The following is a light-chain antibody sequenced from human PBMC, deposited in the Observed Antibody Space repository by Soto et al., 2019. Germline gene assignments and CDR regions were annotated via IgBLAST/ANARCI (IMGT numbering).Light chain of an antibody. Sequence: QSVLTQPPSASGTPGQRVTISCSGSSSNIGSNYVYWYQQLPGTAPKRLIYKNNERPSGVPDRFSGSKSGTSASLANSGLRSEDEADYYCAAWDDSLSGVVFGGGTKLTVL. CDR3: AAWDDSLSGVV. J-gene: IGLJ2*01. V-gene: IGLV1-47*01. CDR1: SSNIGSNY. CDR2: KNN.